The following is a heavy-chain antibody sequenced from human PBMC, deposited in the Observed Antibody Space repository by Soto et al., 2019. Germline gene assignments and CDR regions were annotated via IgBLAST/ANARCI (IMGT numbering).Heavy chain of an antibody. CDR2: THSDGSTT. CDR1: GFSFSSSW. V-gene: IGHV3-74*01. Sequence: EVQLVESGGGLIQPGGSLRLSCAASGFSFSSSWMHWVRQAPGKGLVWVSRTHSDGSTTNYADSVKGRFTISRDNAKNTLYLQMNSLRAEDTAVYYCARGPTGWYGYDYWGQGTLVTVSS. D-gene: IGHD6-19*01. CDR3: ARGPTGWYGYDY. J-gene: IGHJ4*02.